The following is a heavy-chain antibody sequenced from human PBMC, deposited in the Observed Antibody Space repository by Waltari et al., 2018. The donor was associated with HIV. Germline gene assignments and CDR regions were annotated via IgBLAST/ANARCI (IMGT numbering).Heavy chain of an antibody. CDR2: IYTSGST. CDR1: GGSISSYY. V-gene: IGHV4-4*07. Sequence: QVQLQASGPGLVKASETLSLTCTVSGGSISSYYWSWIRQPAGKGREWIGRIYTSGSTNYNSSLKSRVTMSIDTSKNQFFLKLSSVTAADTAVYYCAREYCSSTSCSPNGRLGAFDIWGQGTMVTVSS. CDR3: AREYCSSTSCSPNGRLGAFDI. D-gene: IGHD2-2*01. J-gene: IGHJ3*02.